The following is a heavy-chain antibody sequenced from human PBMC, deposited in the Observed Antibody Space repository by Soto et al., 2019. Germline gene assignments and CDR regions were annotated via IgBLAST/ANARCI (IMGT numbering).Heavy chain of an antibody. J-gene: IGHJ3*02. CDR1: GYTFTSYY. CDR3: AWGWEPVGAFDI. D-gene: IGHD1-26*01. CDR2: INPSGGST. Sequence: ASVKVSCKASGYTFTSYYMHWVRQAPGQGLEWMGIINPSGGSTSYAQKFQGRVTMARDTSTSTVYMELSSLRSEDTSVYYCAWGWEPVGAFDIWGQGTMVTVSS. V-gene: IGHV1-46*01.